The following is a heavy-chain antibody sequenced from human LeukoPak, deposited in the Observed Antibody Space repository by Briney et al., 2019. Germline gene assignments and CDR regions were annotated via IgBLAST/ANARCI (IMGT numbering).Heavy chain of an antibody. CDR3: ARKDGDY. J-gene: IGHJ4*02. CDR2: IYSSGST. CDR1: GASISAFH. Sequence: SETLSLTCTVSGASISAFHWTWFRHPAGKGLEWIGLIYSSGSTLFNPSLKSRVAMSVDLTKNQLSLKLTSVTAADTAMYYCARKDGDYWGRGALVTVSS. V-gene: IGHV4-4*07.